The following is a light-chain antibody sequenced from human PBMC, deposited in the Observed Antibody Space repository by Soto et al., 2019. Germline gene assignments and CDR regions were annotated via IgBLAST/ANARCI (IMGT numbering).Light chain of an antibody. V-gene: IGLV2-23*01. CDR1: SSDVGNSNR. CDR3: SSYAGSGTWV. J-gene: IGLJ3*02. Sequence: QLVLTQPASVSGSPGQSITISCTGTSSDVGNSNRVSWYQHHPGTDPKVMIYEGIKRPSGVSIRFSGSKSGNTASLTISGLQAEDEADYYCSSYAGSGTWVFGGGTQLTVL. CDR2: EGI.